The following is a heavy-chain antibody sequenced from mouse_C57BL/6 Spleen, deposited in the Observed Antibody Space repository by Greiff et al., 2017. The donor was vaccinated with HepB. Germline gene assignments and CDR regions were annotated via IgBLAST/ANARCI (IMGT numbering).Heavy chain of an antibody. J-gene: IGHJ3*01. CDR2: IHPNSGST. Sequence: QVQLQQPGAELVKPGASVKLSCKASGYTFTSYWMPWVKQRPGQGLEWIGMIHPNSGSTNYNEKFKSKATLTVDNTSSTAYMQLSSLTSEDSEVYYWAREMERGYAYWGQGTLVTVSA. CDR3: AREMERGYAY. V-gene: IGHV1-64*01. CDR1: GYTFTSYW.